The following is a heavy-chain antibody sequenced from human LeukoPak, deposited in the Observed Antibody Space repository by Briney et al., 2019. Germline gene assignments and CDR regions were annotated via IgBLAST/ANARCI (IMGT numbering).Heavy chain of an antibody. V-gene: IGHV3-30*02. D-gene: IGHD3-22*01. J-gene: IGHJ4*02. CDR3: AKENWVYNWKYDSSGSGINY. Sequence: GGSLRLSCAASGFTFSSYGMHWVRQAPGKGLEWVAFIRYDGSNKYYADSVKGRFTISRDNSKNTLYLQMSSLRAEDTAVYYCAKENWVYNWKYDSSGSGINYWGQGTLVTVSS. CDR1: GFTFSSYG. CDR2: IRYDGSNK.